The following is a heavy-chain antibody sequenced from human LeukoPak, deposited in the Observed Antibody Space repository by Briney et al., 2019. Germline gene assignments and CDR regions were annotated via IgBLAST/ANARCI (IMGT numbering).Heavy chain of an antibody. CDR1: GYTFITYY. J-gene: IGHJ4*02. CDR2: INPSDGNT. V-gene: IGHV1-46*01. D-gene: IGHD5-24*01. CDR3: AKADGWPLDY. Sequence: GASVKVSCKASGYTFITYYMHWVRQAPGQGLEWMGIINPSDGNTSYAQKFQGRLTMTRDTSTSTVYMELSSLRSEDTAVYYCAKADGWPLDYWGQGTLVTVSS.